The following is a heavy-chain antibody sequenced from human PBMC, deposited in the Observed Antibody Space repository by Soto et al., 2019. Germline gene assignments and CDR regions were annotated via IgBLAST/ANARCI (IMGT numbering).Heavy chain of an antibody. CDR2: ITGSGGST. CDR1: GFTFSSYA. V-gene: IGHV3-23*01. D-gene: IGHD3-3*01. CDR3: AKGAIFGVVYSDGMDV. Sequence: GGSLRLSCAASGFTFSSYAMNWVRQAPGKGLEWVSAITGSGGSTYYADFVKGRFTISRDNSKNTLYLQMNSLRAEDTAVYYCAKGAIFGVVYSDGMDVWGQGTTVTVSS. J-gene: IGHJ6*02.